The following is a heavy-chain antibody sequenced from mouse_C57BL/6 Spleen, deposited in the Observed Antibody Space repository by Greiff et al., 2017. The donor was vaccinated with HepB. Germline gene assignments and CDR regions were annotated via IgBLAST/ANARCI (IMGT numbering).Heavy chain of an antibody. CDR3: ARSAKGNWFAY. D-gene: IGHD1-2*01. V-gene: IGHV1-72*01. J-gene: IGHJ3*01. Sequence: QVHVKQPGAELVKPGASVKLSCKASGYTFTSYWMHWVKQRPGRGLEWIGRIDPNSGGTKYNEKFKSKATLTVDKPSSTAYMQLSSLTSEDSAVYYCARSAKGNWFAYWGQGTLVTVSA. CDR2: IDPNSGGT. CDR1: GYTFTSYW.